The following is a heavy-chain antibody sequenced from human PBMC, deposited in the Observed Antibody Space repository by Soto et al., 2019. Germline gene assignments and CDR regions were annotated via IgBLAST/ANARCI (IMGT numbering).Heavy chain of an antibody. J-gene: IGHJ4*02. CDR3: ARAPAHSHGLLEY. D-gene: IGHD5-18*01. Sequence: EVQLVESGGGLVQPGGSLRLSCAASGFTFSNYDMHWVRQAKGEGLEWVSGIGVAGDTHYPGSVKGRFTISRENARNSLFLQMNSLRAEDTAVYYCARAPAHSHGLLEYWGQGTLVTVSS. CDR2: IGVAGDT. CDR1: GFTFSNYD. V-gene: IGHV3-13*01.